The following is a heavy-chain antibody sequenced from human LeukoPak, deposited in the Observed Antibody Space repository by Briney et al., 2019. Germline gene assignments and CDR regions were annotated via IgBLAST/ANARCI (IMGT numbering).Heavy chain of an antibody. CDR3: ARDGSNWSNDYYHGVDV. CDR1: GDSVTTYY. D-gene: IGHD4-11*01. V-gene: IGHV4-59*02. J-gene: IGHJ6*02. CDR2: VYYSGSA. Sequence: SSETLSLTCTVSGDSVTTYYWSWIRQPPGKGLEWLGYVYYSGSATYNPSLKSRVTISVDTSKNQFSLRLSSVTAADTAVYYCARDGSNWSNDYYHGVDVWGQGTTVTVSS.